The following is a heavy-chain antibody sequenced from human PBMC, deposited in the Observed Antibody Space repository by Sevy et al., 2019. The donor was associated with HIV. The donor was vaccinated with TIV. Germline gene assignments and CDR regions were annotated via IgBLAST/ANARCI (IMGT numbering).Heavy chain of an antibody. J-gene: IGHJ6*02. V-gene: IGHV3-53*01. D-gene: IGHD2-15*01. Sequence: GGSLRLSCAVSGFTLTNEFFSWVRQAPGKGLEWVAVVYSGGATYYADSVKGRFTISRDKSKGTLYLQMKSLRAEDTAVYYCAGVGYCRGGTCFSGFYYAMDVWGQGTTVTVSS. CDR1: GFTLTNEF. CDR3: AGVGYCRGGTCFSGFYYAMDV. CDR2: VYSGGAT.